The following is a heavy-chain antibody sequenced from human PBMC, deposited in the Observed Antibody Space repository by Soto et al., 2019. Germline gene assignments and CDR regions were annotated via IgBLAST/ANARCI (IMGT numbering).Heavy chain of an antibody. CDR3: AKDIGGSGSYYYYGMDV. CDR1: GFTFSSYG. V-gene: IGHV3-30*18. J-gene: IGHJ6*02. D-gene: IGHD3-10*01. CDR2: ISYDGSSK. Sequence: QVQLVESGGGVVQPGRSLRLSCAASGFTFSSYGMHWVRQAPGKGLEWVAVISYDGSSKYYADSVKGRFTISRDNSKNTLYVQMNSLGAEDTAVYYCAKDIGGSGSYYYYGMDVWGQGTTVTVSS.